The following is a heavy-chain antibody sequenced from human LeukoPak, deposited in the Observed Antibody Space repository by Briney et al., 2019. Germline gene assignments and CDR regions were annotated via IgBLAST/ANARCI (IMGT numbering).Heavy chain of an antibody. CDR1: GDSVSANGAA. CDR2: TYYRSTWYN. CDR3: ARRLTQYDCFDP. D-gene: IGHD2-2*01. V-gene: IGHV6-1*01. J-gene: IGHJ5*02. Sequence: SQTFSLTCAISGDSVSANGAAWNWIRQSPSRGLEWLGRTYYRSTWYNDYAVSVRGRITVNPDTSKNQFSLHLNSVTPEDTAVYYCARRLTQYDCFDPWGQGILVTVSS.